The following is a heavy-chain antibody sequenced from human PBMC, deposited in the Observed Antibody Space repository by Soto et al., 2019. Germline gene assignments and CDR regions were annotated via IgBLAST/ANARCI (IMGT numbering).Heavy chain of an antibody. D-gene: IGHD4-17*01. CDR3: AKAEYGDYFDYYYGMDV. Sequence: TGGSLRLSCAASGFTFSSYAMSWVRQAPGKGLEWVSAISGSGGSTYYADSVKGRFTISRDNSKNTLYLQMNSLRAEDTAVYYCAKAEYGDYFDYYYGMDVWGQGTTVTVSS. CDR2: ISGSGGST. J-gene: IGHJ6*02. V-gene: IGHV3-23*01. CDR1: GFTFSSYA.